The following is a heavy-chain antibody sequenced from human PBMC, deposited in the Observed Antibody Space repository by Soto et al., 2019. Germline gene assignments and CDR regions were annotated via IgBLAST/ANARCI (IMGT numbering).Heavy chain of an antibody. J-gene: IGHJ4*02. D-gene: IGHD3-10*01. V-gene: IGHV4-4*02. CDR1: GGSISSSNW. CDR3: ARSRAYYYGSGSYYKAVLYYFDY. CDR2: IYHSGST. Sequence: ASETLSLTCAVSGGSISSSNWWSWVRQPPGKGLEWIGEIYHSGSTNYNPSLKSRVTISVDKSKNQFSLKLSSVTAADTAVYYCARSRAYYYGSGSYYKAVLYYFDYWGQGTLVTVSS.